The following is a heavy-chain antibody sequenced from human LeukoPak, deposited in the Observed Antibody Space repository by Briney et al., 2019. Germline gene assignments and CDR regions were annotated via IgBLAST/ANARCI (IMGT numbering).Heavy chain of an antibody. Sequence: PGGSLRLSCAASEFTFSSYSMNWVRQAPGKGLEWVSSISSSSSYIYYADSLKGRFTISRDNAKNSLYLQMNSLRAEDTAVYYCAKATSWYYFDSWGQGTLVTVSS. V-gene: IGHV3-21*04. CDR2: ISSSSSYI. D-gene: IGHD2-8*02. CDR1: EFTFSSYS. CDR3: AKATSWYYFDS. J-gene: IGHJ4*02.